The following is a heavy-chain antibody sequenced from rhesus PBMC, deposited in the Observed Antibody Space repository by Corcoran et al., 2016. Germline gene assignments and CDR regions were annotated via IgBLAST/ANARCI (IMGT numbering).Heavy chain of an antibody. CDR3: ATRGYCGYSL. D-gene: IGHD5-30*01. V-gene: IGHV4-127*01. J-gene: IGHJ4*01. Sequence: QVQLQESGPGLVKPSETLSLTCAVSGYSISSGYGWSWIRQPPGRGLEWIGYIGGSSGITNYNPSLRSRVTISKDTSKNQFSLKLSSVTAADTAVYYCATRGYCGYSLWGQGVLVTVSS. CDR1: GYSISSGYG. CDR2: IGGSSGIT.